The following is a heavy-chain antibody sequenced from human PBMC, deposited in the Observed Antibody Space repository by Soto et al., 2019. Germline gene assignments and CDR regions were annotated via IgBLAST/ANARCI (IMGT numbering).Heavy chain of an antibody. CDR3: ARDEGNNNVAFGI. CDR1: GGTFSTYT. V-gene: IGHV1-69*01. J-gene: IGHJ3*02. CDR2: IFPTFEAA. Sequence: QVQLVQSGAEVKKPGSSVKVSCKASGGTFSTYTISWLRQAPGQGPEWMGGIFPTFEAANYAQNFQGRVTITADESTTKAYMELSSLRSEDTAMYYCARDEGNNNVAFGIWGQGTMITVSS. D-gene: IGHD2-15*01.